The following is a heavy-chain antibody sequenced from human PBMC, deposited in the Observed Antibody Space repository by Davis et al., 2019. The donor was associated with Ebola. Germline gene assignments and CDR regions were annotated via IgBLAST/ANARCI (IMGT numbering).Heavy chain of an antibody. D-gene: IGHD1-26*01. CDR1: GGSISSYY. CDR3: ARGGSSGSYYGWRHAFDI. V-gene: IGHV4-59*01. J-gene: IGHJ3*02. Sequence: PSETLSLTCTVSGGSISSYYWSWIRQPPGKGLEWIGYIYYSGSTNYNPSLKSRVTISVDTSKNQFSLKLSSVTAADTAVYYCARGGSSGSYYGWRHAFDIWGQGTMVTVSS. CDR2: IYYSGST.